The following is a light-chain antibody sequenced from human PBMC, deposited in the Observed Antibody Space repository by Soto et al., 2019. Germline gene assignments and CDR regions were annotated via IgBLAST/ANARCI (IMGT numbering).Light chain of an antibody. CDR3: QQTYSAPPL. J-gene: IGKJ1*01. CDR1: QSIGTN. Sequence: DIQMTQSPSSLSASVGDRVTITCRASQSIGTNLNWYQQRPGKAPKPLIYAVSSLQSGVSSRFSGSGSGTDFTLSINSLQREDFATYYCQQTYSAPPLFGQGTKVDIK. CDR2: AVS. V-gene: IGKV1-39*01.